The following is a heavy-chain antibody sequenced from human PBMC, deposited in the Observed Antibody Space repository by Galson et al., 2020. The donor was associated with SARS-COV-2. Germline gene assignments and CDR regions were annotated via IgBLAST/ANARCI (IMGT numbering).Heavy chain of an antibody. D-gene: IGHD3-10*01. CDR2: INPNSGGT. CDR3: ARALSYGSGSYYYYYGMDV. J-gene: IGHJ6*02. Sequence: ASVTVSCKASGYTFTGYYMHWVRQAPGQGLEWMGWINPNSGGTNYAQKFQGRVTMTRDTSISTAYMELSRLRSDDTAVYYCARALSYGSGSYYYYYGMDVWGQGTTVTVSS. V-gene: IGHV1-2*02. CDR1: GYTFTGYY.